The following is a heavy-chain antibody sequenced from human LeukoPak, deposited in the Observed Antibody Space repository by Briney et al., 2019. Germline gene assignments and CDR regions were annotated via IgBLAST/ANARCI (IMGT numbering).Heavy chain of an antibody. V-gene: IGHV3-23*01. Sequence: GGSLRLSCAASGFTFSSYEMNWVRQAPGKGLEWVSAISGSGGSTYYADSVKGRFTISRDNSKNTLYLQMNSLRAEDTAVYYCAKVTYYYDSSGYYSPYYFDYWGQGTLVTVSS. CDR1: GFTFSSYE. CDR2: ISGSGGST. D-gene: IGHD3-22*01. J-gene: IGHJ4*02. CDR3: AKVTYYYDSSGYYSPYYFDY.